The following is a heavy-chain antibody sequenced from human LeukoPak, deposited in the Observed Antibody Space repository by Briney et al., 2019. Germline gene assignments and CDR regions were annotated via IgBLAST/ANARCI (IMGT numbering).Heavy chain of an antibody. CDR3: ARDSRTVTSNFDY. D-gene: IGHD4-11*01. CDR1: GFTFSSYW. CDR2: IKQDGSEK. J-gene: IGHJ4*02. V-gene: IGHV3-7*01. Sequence: PRGSLRLSCAASGFTFSSYWMSWVRQAPGKGLEWVANIKQDGSEKYYVDSVKGRFTISRDNAKNSLYLQMNSLRAEDTAVYYCARDSRTVTSNFDYWGQGTLVTVSS.